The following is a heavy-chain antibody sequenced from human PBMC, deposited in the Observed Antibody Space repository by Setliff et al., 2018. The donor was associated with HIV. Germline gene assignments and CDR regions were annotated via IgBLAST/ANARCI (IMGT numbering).Heavy chain of an antibody. Sequence: SETLSLTCTVSGGSISSSSYYWGWIRQPPGKGLEWIGSIYYSGSTYYNPSLKSRVTISVDTSKNQFSLKVISVSVADTAMYFCARGKDPGLYFDNWRQGTLVTVSS. J-gene: IGHJ4*02. V-gene: IGHV4-39*07. D-gene: IGHD2-15*01. CDR3: ARGKDPGLYFDN. CDR2: IYYSGST. CDR1: GGSISSSSYY.